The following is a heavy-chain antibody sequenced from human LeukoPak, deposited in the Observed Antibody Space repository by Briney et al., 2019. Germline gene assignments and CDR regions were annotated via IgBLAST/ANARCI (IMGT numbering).Heavy chain of an antibody. J-gene: IGHJ4*02. CDR3: ARDLFSRSYYGGY. CDR2: ISSSSSTI. V-gene: IGHV3-48*01. Sequence: GGSLRLSCAAPGFTFSSYSMNWVRQAPGKGLEWVSYISSSSSTIYYADSVKGRFTISRDNAKNSLYLQMNSLRAEDTAVYYCARDLFSRSYYGGYWGQGTLVTVSS. CDR1: GFTFSSYS. D-gene: IGHD1-26*01.